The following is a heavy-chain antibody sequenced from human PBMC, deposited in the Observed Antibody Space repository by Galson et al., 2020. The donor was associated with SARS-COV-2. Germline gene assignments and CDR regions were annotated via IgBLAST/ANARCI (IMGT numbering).Heavy chain of an antibody. CDR1: GFSLTTTGMC. Sequence: SGPTLVKPTQTLTLTCPFSGFSLTTTGMCVSWIRQPPGKALEWLALIDWDDNKYYTTSLKTRLTISKDTSKNQVVLTMTNVDPVDTAIYYCARSLYYDMLSGYMRTGWCDRWGQGTLVTVSS. D-gene: IGHD3-9*01. J-gene: IGHJ5*02. V-gene: IGHV2-70*01. CDR3: ARSLYYDMLSGYMRTGWCDR. CDR2: IDWDDNK.